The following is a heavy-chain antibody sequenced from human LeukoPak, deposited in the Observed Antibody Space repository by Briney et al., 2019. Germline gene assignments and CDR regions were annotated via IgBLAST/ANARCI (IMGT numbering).Heavy chain of an antibody. CDR3: ARDTSSEGAVVVPAARGDYYYMDV. CDR2: IIPIFGTA. Sequence: GASVKVSCKASGGTFSSYAISWVRQAPGQGLEWMGGIIPIFGTANYAQKFQGRVTITTDESTSTAYMELSSLRSEDTAVYYCARDTSSEGAVVVPAARGDYYYMDVWGKGTTVTVSS. J-gene: IGHJ6*03. CDR1: GGTFSSYA. D-gene: IGHD2-2*01. V-gene: IGHV1-69*05.